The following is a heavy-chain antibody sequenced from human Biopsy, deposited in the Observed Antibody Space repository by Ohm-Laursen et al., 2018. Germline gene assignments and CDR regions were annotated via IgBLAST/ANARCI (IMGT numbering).Heavy chain of an antibody. CDR1: GGTFINYA. V-gene: IGHV1-69*01. J-gene: IGHJ4*02. CDR3: ARGPHSGSHSCFDY. D-gene: IGHD1-26*01. Sequence: SSVKVSCKTSGGTFINYAISWVRQAPGQGPEWMGGIIPMFGTANYAQMFQGRVTISADESTSTSYMELSSLTTEDTAIYYCARGPHSGSHSCFDYWGRGTLVTVSS. CDR2: IIPMFGTA.